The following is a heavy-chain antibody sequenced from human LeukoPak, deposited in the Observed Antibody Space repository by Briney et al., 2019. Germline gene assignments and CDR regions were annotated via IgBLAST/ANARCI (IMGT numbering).Heavy chain of an antibody. J-gene: IGHJ4*02. Sequence: PSETLSLTCTVSGGSISSSSYYWSWIRQPPGKGLEWIGEINHSGSTNYNPSLKSRVTISVDTSKNQFSLKLSSVTAADTAVYYCARRYYYDSSGYYQTNYYFDYWGQGTLVTVSS. CDR2: INHSGST. D-gene: IGHD3-22*01. CDR1: GGSISSSSYY. CDR3: ARRYYYDSSGYYQTNYYFDY. V-gene: IGHV4-39*07.